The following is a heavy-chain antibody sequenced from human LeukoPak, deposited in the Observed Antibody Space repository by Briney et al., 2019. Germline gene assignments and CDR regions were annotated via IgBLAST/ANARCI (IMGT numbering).Heavy chain of an antibody. CDR1: GYSFTSYW. CDR2: IDPSDSYT. D-gene: IGHD5-12*01. Sequence: RGESLKISWKGSGYSFTSYWISWVRQMPGKGLEWMGRIDPSDSYTNYSPSFQGHVTISADKSISTAYLQWSSLKVSDTAMYYCARHSSIGYSGYEDYFDYWGQGTLVTVSS. J-gene: IGHJ4*02. CDR3: ARHSSIGYSGYEDYFDY. V-gene: IGHV5-10-1*01.